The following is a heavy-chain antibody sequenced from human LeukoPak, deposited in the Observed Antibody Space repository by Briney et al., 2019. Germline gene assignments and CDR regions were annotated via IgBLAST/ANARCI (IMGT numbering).Heavy chain of an antibody. CDR2: ISSSSSYI. CDR1: GFTFSSYS. CDR3: ARAKRRGYYYDSSGYHPAGAFDI. J-gene: IGHJ3*02. Sequence: PGGSLRLSCAASGFTFSSYSMNWVRQAPGKGLEWFSSISSSSSYIYYADSVKGRFTISRDNAKDSLYLQMNSLRAEDTAVYYCARAKRRGYYYDSSGYHPAGAFDIWGQGTMVTVSS. D-gene: IGHD3-22*01. V-gene: IGHV3-21*01.